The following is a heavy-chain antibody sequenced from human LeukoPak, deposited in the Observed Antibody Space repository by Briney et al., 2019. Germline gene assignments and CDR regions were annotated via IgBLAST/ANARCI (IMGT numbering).Heavy chain of an antibody. Sequence: GGSLRLSCAASGFTFSSYGMHWVSQAPGKGLEWVAVIWYDGSNKYYADSVKGRFTISRDNSKNTLYLQMNSLRAEDTAVYYCARATTSGWSPRGYFDLWGRGTLVTVSS. CDR3: ARATTSGWSPRGYFDL. CDR2: IWYDGSNK. V-gene: IGHV3-33*01. CDR1: GFTFSSYG. D-gene: IGHD6-19*01. J-gene: IGHJ2*01.